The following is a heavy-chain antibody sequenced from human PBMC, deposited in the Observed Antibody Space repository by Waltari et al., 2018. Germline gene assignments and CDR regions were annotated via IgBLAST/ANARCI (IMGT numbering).Heavy chain of an antibody. J-gene: IGHJ4*02. CDR3: AKTGLPIVVVITDFDY. Sequence: EVQLLESGGGLVQPGGSLRLSCAASGFTFSSYAMSWVRQAPGKGLEWVSAISGSGGSTYYADSVKGRFTISRDNSKNTLYLQMNSLRAEDTAVYYCAKTGLPIVVVITDFDYWGQGTLVTVSS. D-gene: IGHD3-22*01. CDR2: ISGSGGST. V-gene: IGHV3-23*01. CDR1: GFTFSSYA.